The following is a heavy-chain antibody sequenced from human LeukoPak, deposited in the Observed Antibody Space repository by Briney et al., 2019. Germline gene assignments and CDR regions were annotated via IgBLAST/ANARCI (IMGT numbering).Heavy chain of an antibody. CDR3: ARYYDFWSGYYHGMDV. CDR1: GYTFTSYY. V-gene: IGHV1-18*04. Sequence: AASVKVSCKASGYTFTSYYMHWVRQAPGQGLEWMGWINAYNGNTNYAQKLQGRVTMTTDTSTSTAYMELRSLRSDDTAVYYCARYYDFWSGYYHGMDVWGQGTTVTVSS. J-gene: IGHJ6*02. D-gene: IGHD3-3*01. CDR2: INAYNGNT.